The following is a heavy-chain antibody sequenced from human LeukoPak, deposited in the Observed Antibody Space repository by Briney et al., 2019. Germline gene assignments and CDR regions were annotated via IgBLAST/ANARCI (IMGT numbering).Heavy chain of an antibody. Sequence: SETLSLTCTVSGGSISSGNYYWSWIRQPAGKGLEWIGRIYTSGSTNYNPSLKSRVTISVDTSKNQFSLKLSSVTAADTAVYYCARENGDYVAYYFDYWGQGTLVTVSS. V-gene: IGHV4-61*02. CDR1: GGSISSGNYY. CDR2: IYTSGST. D-gene: IGHD4-17*01. CDR3: ARENGDYVAYYFDY. J-gene: IGHJ4*02.